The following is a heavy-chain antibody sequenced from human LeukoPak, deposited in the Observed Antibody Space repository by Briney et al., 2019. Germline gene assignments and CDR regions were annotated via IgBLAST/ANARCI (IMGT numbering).Heavy chain of an antibody. V-gene: IGHV3-23*01. CDR2: LSGSGGNT. CDR3: AKGSYYYDSADYFDY. D-gene: IGHD3-22*01. J-gene: IGHJ4*02. Sequence: GGSLRLSCAASGFTFSSYAMSWVRQAPGKGLEWVSTLSGSGGNTYYADSVKGRVTISRDNSMNTLYLQMNSQRAEDTAVYHCAKGSYYYDSADYFDYWGQGTLVTVSS. CDR1: GFTFSSYA.